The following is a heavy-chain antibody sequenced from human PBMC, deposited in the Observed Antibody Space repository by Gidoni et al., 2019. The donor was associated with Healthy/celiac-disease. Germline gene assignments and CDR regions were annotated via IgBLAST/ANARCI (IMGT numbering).Heavy chain of an antibody. CDR1: GFPFGDYA. CDR2: IRSKAYGGTT. Sequence: EVQLVESGGGLVKPGRSLRLSCTASGFPFGDYAMSWFRQAPGKGLEWVGFIRSKAYGGTTEYAASVKGRFTISRDDSKSIAYLQMNSLKTEDTAVYYCTREEWSRDGMLGYYYGMDVWGQGTTVTVSS. V-gene: IGHV3-49*05. J-gene: IGHJ6*02. D-gene: IGHD2-8*01. CDR3: TREEWSRDGMLGYYYGMDV.